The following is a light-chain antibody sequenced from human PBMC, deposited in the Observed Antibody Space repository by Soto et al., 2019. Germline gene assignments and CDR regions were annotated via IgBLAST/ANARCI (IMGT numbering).Light chain of an antibody. Sequence: QSALTQPPSVSGSPGQSVTTSCTGTSTDFVSYNRVSWYQQPPGTAPKLIIYEASNRPSGVPDRFSGSKSGNTASVTISGLQAADEADYYCSLYTSENTYVFGTGTKVTVL. CDR2: EAS. V-gene: IGLV2-18*01. CDR1: STDFVSYNR. CDR3: SLYTSENTYV. J-gene: IGLJ1*01.